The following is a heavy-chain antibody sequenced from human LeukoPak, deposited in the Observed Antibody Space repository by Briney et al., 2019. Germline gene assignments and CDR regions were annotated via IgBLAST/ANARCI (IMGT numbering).Heavy chain of an antibody. V-gene: IGHV3-7*01. J-gene: IGHJ6*03. CDR2: IKQDGSEK. CDR3: AREGLYSTHAYYYYMDV. Sequence: PGGSLRLSCAASGFTFSSYWMSWVRQAPGKGLERVANIKQDGSEKYYVDSVKGRFTISRDNAKNSLYLQMNSLRAEDTAVYYCAREGLYSTHAYYYYMDVWGKGTTVTVSS. CDR1: GFTFSSYW. D-gene: IGHD6-13*01.